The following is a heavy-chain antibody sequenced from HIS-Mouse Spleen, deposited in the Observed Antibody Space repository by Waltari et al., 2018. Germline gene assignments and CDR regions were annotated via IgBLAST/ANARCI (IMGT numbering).Heavy chain of an antibody. CDR3: ARGYSNYVPYFDY. CDR2: IGTAGDT. J-gene: IGHJ4*02. V-gene: IGHV3-13*01. CDR1: GVTFSSYD. D-gene: IGHD4-4*01. Sequence: EVQLVESGGGLVQPGGSLRLSCGAAGVTFSSYDLPWVPQATGKGLEWVSAIGTAGDTYYPGSVKGRFTISRENAKNSLYLQMNSLRAGDTAVYYCARGYSNYVPYFDYWGQGTLVTVSS.